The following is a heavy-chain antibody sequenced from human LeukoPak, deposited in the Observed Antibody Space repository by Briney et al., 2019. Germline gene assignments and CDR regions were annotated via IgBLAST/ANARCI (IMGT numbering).Heavy chain of an antibody. CDR1: GGSISSYY. CDR2: IYYSGST. Sequence: SETLSLTCTVSGGSISSYYWSWIRQPPGKGLEWIGYIYYSGSTNYNPSLKSRVTISVDTSKNQFSLKLSSVTAADTAVYYCARRYYYDSSGYYLVGAFDIWGQGTMVTVSS. J-gene: IGHJ3*02. D-gene: IGHD3-22*01. V-gene: IGHV4-59*08. CDR3: ARRYYYDSSGYYLVGAFDI.